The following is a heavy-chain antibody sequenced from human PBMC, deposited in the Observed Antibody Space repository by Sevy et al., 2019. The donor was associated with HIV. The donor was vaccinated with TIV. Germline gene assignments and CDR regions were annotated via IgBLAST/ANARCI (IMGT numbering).Heavy chain of an antibody. D-gene: IGHD4-4*01. J-gene: IGHJ6*04. CDR2: ISSSGSYI. CDR1: GFIFSNYG. Sequence: GGSLRLSCAASGFIFSNYGMNWVRQAPGKGLEWVSSISSSGSYIYYGDSMKGRFTISRDNAKNSLFLQMNSLRAEDTAVYYCAREDYSNYYFYAMDVWGKGTTVTVSS. V-gene: IGHV3-21*01. CDR3: AREDYSNYYFYAMDV.